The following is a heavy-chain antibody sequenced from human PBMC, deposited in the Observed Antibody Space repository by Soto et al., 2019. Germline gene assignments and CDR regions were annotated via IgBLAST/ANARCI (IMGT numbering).Heavy chain of an antibody. Sequence: SETLSLTCTVSGGSVSSGSYYWSWIRQPPGKGLEWIGYIYYSGSTNYNPSLKSRVTISVDTSKNQFSLKLSSVTAADTAVYYCARAPGGNSLHFAYWGQGTLVTVSS. D-gene: IGHD2-21*02. J-gene: IGHJ4*02. V-gene: IGHV4-61*01. CDR3: ARAPGGNSLHFAY. CDR1: GGSVSSGSYY. CDR2: IYYSGST.